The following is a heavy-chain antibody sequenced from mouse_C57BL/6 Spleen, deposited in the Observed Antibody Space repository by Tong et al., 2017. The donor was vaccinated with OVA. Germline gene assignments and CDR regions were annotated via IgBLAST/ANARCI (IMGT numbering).Heavy chain of an antibody. CDR2: ISSGGSYT. J-gene: IGHJ1*01. D-gene: IGHD2-14*01. CDR1: GFTFSSYA. Sequence: EVQLQESGGGLVKPGGSLKLSCAASGFTFSSYAMSWVRQSPEKRLEWVAEISSGGSYTYYPDTATGRFTISRDNAKNILYLEMSSLRSEDTAMYYCARGYDQSYWYFDDWGAGTTVTVSS. CDR3: ARGYDQSYWYFDD. V-gene: IGHV5-9-4*01.